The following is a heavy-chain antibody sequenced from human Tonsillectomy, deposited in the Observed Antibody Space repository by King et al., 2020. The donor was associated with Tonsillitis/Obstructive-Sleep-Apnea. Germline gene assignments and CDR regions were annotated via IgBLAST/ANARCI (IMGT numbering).Heavy chain of an antibody. V-gene: IGHV3-48*03. CDR2: ISSSCSTI. CDR3: ARDFMSGSYYYYYMDV. D-gene: IGHD3-10*02. CDR1: GFTFSSYE. Sequence: VQLVESGGGLVQPGGSLRLSCAASGFTFSSYEMNWVRQAPGKGLEWVSYISSSCSTIYYADSVKGRFTISRDNAKNSLYLQMNSLRAEDTAVYYCARDFMSGSYYYYYMDVWGKGTTVTVSS. J-gene: IGHJ6*03.